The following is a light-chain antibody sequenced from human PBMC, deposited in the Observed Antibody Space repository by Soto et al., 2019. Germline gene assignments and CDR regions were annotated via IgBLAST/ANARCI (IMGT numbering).Light chain of an antibody. CDR3: SSYTSINTYV. J-gene: IGLJ1*01. V-gene: IGLV2-14*01. Sequence: QSALTQPASASGSPGQSVTISCTGTSSDIGVYNYLSWYQHHPGKAPQLMIYEVTNRPSGVPNRFSGSKSGNTASLTVSGLQAEDEADYYCSSYTSINTYVFGTGTKLTVL. CDR2: EVT. CDR1: SSDIGVYNY.